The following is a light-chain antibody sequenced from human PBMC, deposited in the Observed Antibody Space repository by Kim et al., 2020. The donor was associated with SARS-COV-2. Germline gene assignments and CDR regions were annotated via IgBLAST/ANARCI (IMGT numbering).Light chain of an antibody. V-gene: IGKV3-15*01. Sequence: ERVMTQSPATLSVSPGERATLSCRASQSVNSNLAWYQQKPGQVPSLLIYGASTRATGIPTRFSGSGSGTEFTLTISSLQAEDFAVYYCQQYSTWPLTFGGGTKVDIK. CDR3: QQYSTWPLT. J-gene: IGKJ4*01. CDR2: GAS. CDR1: QSVNSN.